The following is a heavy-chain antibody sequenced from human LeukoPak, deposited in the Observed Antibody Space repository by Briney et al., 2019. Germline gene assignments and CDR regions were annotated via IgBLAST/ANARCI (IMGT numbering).Heavy chain of an antibody. Sequence: GGSLRLSCAASGFTFSSYSMNWVRQPPGKGLEWVSSITRSSIYLYYADSLKGRFTISRDNAKNSLYLQMNSLRAEDTAVYYCAELGITMIGGVWGKGTTVTISS. V-gene: IGHV3-21*01. CDR2: ITRSSIYL. CDR3: AELGITMIGGV. D-gene: IGHD3-10*02. J-gene: IGHJ6*04. CDR1: GFTFSSYS.